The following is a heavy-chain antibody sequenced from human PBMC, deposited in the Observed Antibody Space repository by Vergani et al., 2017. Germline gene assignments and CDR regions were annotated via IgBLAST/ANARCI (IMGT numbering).Heavy chain of an antibody. CDR3: ASKRGACRAAYCHSYDF. J-gene: IGHJ4*02. CDR1: GDSVISTDYH. Sequence: QVQLQESGPGLVKPSETLSLTCTVSGDSVISTDYHWGWIRPPPGKGLEWIGSIDYSGSTSYNPTLESRISISFENPQNQFSLRLTSVTAADTAVYYCASKRGACRAAYCHSYDFWGPGTLVGVSS. CDR2: IDYSGST. D-gene: IGHD2-15*01. V-gene: IGHV4-39*01.